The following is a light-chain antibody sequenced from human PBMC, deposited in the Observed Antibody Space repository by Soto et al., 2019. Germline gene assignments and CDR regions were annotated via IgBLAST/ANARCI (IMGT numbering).Light chain of an antibody. Sequence: EIVLTQSPGTLSLSQGERATLSCRASQSLSTGYLAWYQQKPGQAPRLLIYAASTRATGIPDRFSGSGSGTDFTLTISRLGPEDFAVYYCQQYDNSSYTFGQGTKLEIK. V-gene: IGKV3-20*01. CDR3: QQYDNSSYT. CDR1: QSLSTGY. CDR2: AAS. J-gene: IGKJ2*01.